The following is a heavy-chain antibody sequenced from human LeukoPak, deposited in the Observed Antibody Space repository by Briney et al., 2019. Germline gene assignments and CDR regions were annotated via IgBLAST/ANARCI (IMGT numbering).Heavy chain of an antibody. CDR1: GGSISSYY. D-gene: IGHD2-15*01. Sequence: SETLSLTCTVSGGSISSYYWSWIRQPAGKELEWIGRIYTSGSTNYNPSLKSRVTMSVDTSKNQFSLKLSSVTAADTAVYYCAREDIVVRGPYGMDVWGQGTTVTVSS. CDR3: AREDIVVRGPYGMDV. V-gene: IGHV4-4*07. CDR2: IYTSGST. J-gene: IGHJ6*02.